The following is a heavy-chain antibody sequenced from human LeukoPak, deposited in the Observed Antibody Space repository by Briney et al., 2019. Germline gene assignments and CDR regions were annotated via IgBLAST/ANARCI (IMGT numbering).Heavy chain of an antibody. Sequence: ASVKVSCKASGYTFTTHDINWVRQATGQGLEWLGWMSPNSGGTGYAQKFQGRVTMTSDSSISTAYMELSSQRSEDTAIYYCVRTPPNWGFDYWGQGTLVTVSS. D-gene: IGHD7-27*01. CDR2: MSPNSGGT. V-gene: IGHV1-8*01. CDR3: VRTPPNWGFDY. J-gene: IGHJ4*02. CDR1: GYTFTTHD.